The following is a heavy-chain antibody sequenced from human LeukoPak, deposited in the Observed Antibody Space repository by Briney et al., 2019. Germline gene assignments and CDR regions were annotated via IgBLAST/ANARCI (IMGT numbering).Heavy chain of an antibody. CDR1: GDSFRSYY. Sequence: PSESLSLTCTVSGDSFRSYYWSWIRQSPGKGLEWIGYIYYSGGSKYSPSIKSRVSVSVDTSQNQVSLTLTSVTAAATAVYYCASGGERGFSYGFETWGQGTLVTVSS. V-gene: IGHV4-59*01. CDR3: ASGGERGFSYGFET. J-gene: IGHJ4*02. D-gene: IGHD5-18*01. CDR2: IYYSGGS.